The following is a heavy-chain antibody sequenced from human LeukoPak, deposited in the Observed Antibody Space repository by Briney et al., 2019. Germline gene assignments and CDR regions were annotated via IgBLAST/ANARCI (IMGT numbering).Heavy chain of an antibody. J-gene: IGHJ4*02. D-gene: IGHD6-13*01. V-gene: IGHV3-23*01. CDR2: ISGSGGYT. CDR3: AKEAGERRQQQAADY. CDR1: GFTFSTYA. Sequence: PGGSLRLSCAASGFTFSTYAMSWVRQAPGKGLEWVSSISGSGGYTFYADSVKGRFTISRDNSKNTLYLPMNRLRAEDTAVYYCAKEAGERRQQQAADYWGQGSLVTVSS.